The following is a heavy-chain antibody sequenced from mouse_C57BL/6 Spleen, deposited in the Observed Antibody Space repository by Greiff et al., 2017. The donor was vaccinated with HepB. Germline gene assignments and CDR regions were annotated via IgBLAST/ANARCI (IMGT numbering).Heavy chain of an antibody. V-gene: IGHV5-17*01. J-gene: IGHJ4*01. D-gene: IGHD2-4*01. CDR2: ISSGSSTI. CDR3: ARGDYDFYYAMDY. CDR1: GFTFSDYG. Sequence: EVHLVESGGGLVKPGGSLKLSCAASGFTFSDYGMHWVRQAPEKGLEWVAYISSGSSTIYYADTVKGRFTISRDNAKNALFLQITSLRSEDTAMYYCARGDYDFYYAMDYWGQGTSVTVSS.